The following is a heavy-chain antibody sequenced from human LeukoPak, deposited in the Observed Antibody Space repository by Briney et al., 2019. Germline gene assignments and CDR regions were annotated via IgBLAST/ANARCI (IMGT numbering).Heavy chain of an antibody. V-gene: IGHV4-30-2*01. J-gene: IGHJ5*02. CDR1: GGSLSSGGYS. D-gene: IGHD1-1*01. CDR3: ARDTHHDADDGGWFDP. Sequence: PSETLSLTCAVSGGSLSSGGYSWSWIRQPPGKGLEWIGYIYHSGSTHYNPSLKNRVTISVDKSKNQLSLKLSSVTAADTAVYSWARDTHHDADDGGWFDPWGQGTLVTVSS. CDR2: IYHSGST.